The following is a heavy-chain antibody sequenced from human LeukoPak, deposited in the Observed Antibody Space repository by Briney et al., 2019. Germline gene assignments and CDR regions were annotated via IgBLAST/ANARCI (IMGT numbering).Heavy chain of an antibody. V-gene: IGHV1-18*01. CDR1: GYSFPGYG. J-gene: IGHJ4*02. CDR2: TSAYNGAT. D-gene: IGHD3-10*01. CDR3: ARESSSGSYQNDY. Sequence: ASVKVSCKASGYSFPGYGISWVRQAPGQGLEWMGWTSAYNGATIYAQKFQDRVTITTDTFTSTAYMEVRSLRSDDTAVYYCARESSSGSYQNDYWGQGTLVTVSS.